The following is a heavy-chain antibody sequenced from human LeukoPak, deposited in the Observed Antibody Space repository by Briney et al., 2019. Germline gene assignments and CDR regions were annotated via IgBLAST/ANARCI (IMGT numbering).Heavy chain of an antibody. D-gene: IGHD6-19*01. CDR3: ARAVADAIDY. V-gene: IGHV3-30*03. CDR1: GFTFSSYG. J-gene: IGHJ4*02. Sequence: QPGGSLRLSCAASGFTFSSYGMHWVRQAPGKGLEWVAVISYDGSNKYYADSVKGRFTISRDNSKNTLYLQMNSLRAEDTAVYYCARAVADAIDYWGQGTLVTVSS. CDR2: ISYDGSNK.